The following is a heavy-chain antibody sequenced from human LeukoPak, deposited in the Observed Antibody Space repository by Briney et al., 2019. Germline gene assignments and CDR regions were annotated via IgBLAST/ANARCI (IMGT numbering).Heavy chain of an antibody. Sequence: PGGSLRLSCAASGFTVSSSYMSWVRQAPGKGLEWVSVLYSDGSTYYADSVKGRFTISTDNSKNTLYLLMNSLRAEDTAVYYCARVFPPNYYDSSGYLFGYWARGTLVTVSS. CDR1: GFTVSSSY. D-gene: IGHD3-22*01. CDR2: LYSDGST. V-gene: IGHV3-53*01. J-gene: IGHJ4*02. CDR3: ARVFPPNYYDSSGYLFGY.